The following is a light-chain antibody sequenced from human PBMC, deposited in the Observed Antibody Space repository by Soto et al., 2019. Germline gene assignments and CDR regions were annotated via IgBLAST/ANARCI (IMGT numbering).Light chain of an antibody. V-gene: IGKV1-5*03. CDR2: KAS. CDR1: QSISSW. J-gene: IGKJ5*01. Sequence: DIKMTQSPSTLSGSEGDRVTITCRASQSISSWLAWYQQKPGKAPKLLIYKASTIKSGVPSRFSGSGSGTEFTLTISSLEPDDFAVYYCQQRSNWQITFGQGTILEIK. CDR3: QQRSNWQIT.